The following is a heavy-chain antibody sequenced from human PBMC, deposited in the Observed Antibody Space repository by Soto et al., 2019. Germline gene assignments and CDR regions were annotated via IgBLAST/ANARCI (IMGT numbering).Heavy chain of an antibody. J-gene: IGHJ4*02. D-gene: IGHD4-17*01. Sequence: GGSLRLSCAASGFTFSSYSMNWVRQAPGKGLEWVSSISSSSGYIYYADSVKGRFTISRDNAKNSLYLQMNSLRAEDTAVYYCARDGPYGDYASFDYWGQGTLVTVSS. V-gene: IGHV3-21*01. CDR3: ARDGPYGDYASFDY. CDR1: GFTFSSYS. CDR2: ISSSSGYI.